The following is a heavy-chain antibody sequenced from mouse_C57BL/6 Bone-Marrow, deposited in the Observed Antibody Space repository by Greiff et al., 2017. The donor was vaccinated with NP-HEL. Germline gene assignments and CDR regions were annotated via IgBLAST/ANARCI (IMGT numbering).Heavy chain of an antibody. D-gene: IGHD2-4*01. V-gene: IGHV5-17*01. CDR1: GFTFSDYG. CDR2: ISSGGSTI. J-gene: IGHJ1*03. CDR3: ARGGLCWYFDV. Sequence: EVKLVESGGGLVKPGGSLKLSCAASGFTFSDYGMHWVRQAPEKGLEWVAYISSGGSTIYYADTVKGRFTISRDNAKNTLFLQMTSLRSEDTAMYYCARGGLCWYFDVWGTGTTVTVSS.